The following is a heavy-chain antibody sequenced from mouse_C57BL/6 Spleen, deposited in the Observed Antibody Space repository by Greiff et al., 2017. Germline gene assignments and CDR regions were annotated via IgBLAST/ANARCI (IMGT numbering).Heavy chain of an antibody. CDR2: IRSKSNNYAT. V-gene: IGHV10-1*01. J-gene: IGHJ1*03. D-gene: IGHD1-1*01. CDR1: GFSFNTYA. CDR3: VRHTGRSYDGYWDE. Sequence: EVHLVESGGGLVQPKGSLKLSCAASGFSFNTYAMTLVRPAPGKGLEWVARIRSKSNNYATYYAASVKDSFTISRDDSERKIYMKMNNKKTKDTAMDYGVRHTGRSYDGYWDEGGTGTRGKVSS.